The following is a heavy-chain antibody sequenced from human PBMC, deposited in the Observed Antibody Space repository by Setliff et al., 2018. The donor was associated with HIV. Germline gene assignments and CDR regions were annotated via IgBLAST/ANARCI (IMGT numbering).Heavy chain of an antibody. CDR3: ARGPPAEDYYYYMDV. CDR2: IYYIGIT. Sequence: SETLSLTCTVSGDSISRSSYYWGWIRQPPGKGLEWIGNIYYIGITNYYPSLESRVTISVDTSKNQFSLKVNSVTAADTAVYYCARGPPAEDYYYYMDVWDKGTTVTVSS. CDR1: GDSISRSSYY. V-gene: IGHV4-39*01. J-gene: IGHJ6*03.